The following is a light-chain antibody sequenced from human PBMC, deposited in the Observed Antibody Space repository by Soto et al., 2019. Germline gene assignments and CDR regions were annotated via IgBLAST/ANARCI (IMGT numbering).Light chain of an antibody. J-gene: IGLJ2*01. V-gene: IGLV2-14*01. CDR1: SSDVGDYNY. CDR3: SSYTSTNTLV. Sequence: QSALTQPASVSGSPGQSITISCTGTSSDVGDYNYVSWYQQHPGKAPKLIIYGVSNRPSGISNRCSGSKSGNTASLTISGLQAEDEADHYCSSYTSTNTLVFGGGTKLTVL. CDR2: GVS.